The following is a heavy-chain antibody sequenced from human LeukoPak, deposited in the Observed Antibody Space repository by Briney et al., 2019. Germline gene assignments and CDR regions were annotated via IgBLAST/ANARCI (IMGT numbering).Heavy chain of an antibody. Sequence: PSETLSLTCAVYGGSFSGYYWSWIRQPPGKGLEWIGEINHSGSTNYNPSLKSRVTISVDTSKNQFSLKLSSVTAADTAVYYCARGHRITIFGVVYYYYYYGTDVWGQGTTVTVSS. J-gene: IGHJ6*02. CDR1: GGSFSGYY. V-gene: IGHV4-34*01. CDR3: ARGHRITIFGVVYYYYYYGTDV. D-gene: IGHD3-3*01. CDR2: INHSGST.